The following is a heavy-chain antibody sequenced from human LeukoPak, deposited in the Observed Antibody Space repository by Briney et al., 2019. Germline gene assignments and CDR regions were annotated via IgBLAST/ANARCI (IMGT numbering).Heavy chain of an antibody. CDR3: ARSPDILTGENFDY. CDR1: GYTFIGYY. J-gene: IGHJ4*02. V-gene: IGHV1-2*02. Sequence: ASVKVSCKASGYTFIGYYIHWVRQAPGQGLEWMGCINPNSGGTNFAQKFQGRVTMTRDTSINTAYMELSRLRSDDTAVYYCARSPDILTGENFDYWGQGTLVTVSS. CDR2: INPNSGGT. D-gene: IGHD3-9*01.